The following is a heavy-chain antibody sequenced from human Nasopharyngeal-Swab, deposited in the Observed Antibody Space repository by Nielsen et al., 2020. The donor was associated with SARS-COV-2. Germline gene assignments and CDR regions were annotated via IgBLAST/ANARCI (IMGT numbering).Heavy chain of an antibody. J-gene: IGHJ6*02. CDR1: GFTFSSYS. CDR3: ARDPQYSSSWSYYYYYGMDV. CDR2: ISSSSSTI. Sequence: GEALKISWAASGFTFSSYSMNWVRQAPGKGLEWVSYISSSSSTIYYADSVKGRFTISRDNAKNSLYLQMNSLRDEDTAVYYCARDPQYSSSWSYYYYYGMDVWGQGTTVTVSS. D-gene: IGHD6-13*01. V-gene: IGHV3-48*02.